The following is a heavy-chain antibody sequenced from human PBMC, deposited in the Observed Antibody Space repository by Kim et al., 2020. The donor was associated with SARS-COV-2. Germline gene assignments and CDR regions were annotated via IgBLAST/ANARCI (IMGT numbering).Heavy chain of an antibody. Sequence: KGRYTSPRDNAKNSLYLQMNSLRAEDTAVYYCARASGWFGELLYYYGMDVWGQGTTVTVSS. D-gene: IGHD3-10*01. J-gene: IGHJ6*02. CDR3: ARASGWFGELLYYYGMDV. V-gene: IGHV3-11*06.